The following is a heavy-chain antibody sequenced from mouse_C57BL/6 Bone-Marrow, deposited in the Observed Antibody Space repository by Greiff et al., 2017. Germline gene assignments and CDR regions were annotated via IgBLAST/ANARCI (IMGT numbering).Heavy chain of an antibody. CDR1: GYSFTDYN. Sequence: QLVESGPELVKPGASVKISCKASGYSFTDYNMNWVKQSNGKSLEWIGVINPNYDTTSYNQKFKGKATLTVDQSSSTAYMQLNSLTSENSSVYYCASGYDYDYSMDYWGQGTSVTVSS. CDR2: INPNYDTT. J-gene: IGHJ4*01. V-gene: IGHV1-39*01. CDR3: ASGYDYDYSMDY. D-gene: IGHD2-4*01.